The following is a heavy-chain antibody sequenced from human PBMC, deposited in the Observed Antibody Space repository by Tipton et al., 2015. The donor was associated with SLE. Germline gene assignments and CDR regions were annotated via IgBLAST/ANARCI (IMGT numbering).Heavy chain of an antibody. V-gene: IGHV4-59*01. CDR1: GGSISSYY. CDR2: IYYSGST. Sequence: TLSLTCTVSGGSISSYYWSWIRQPPGKGLEWIGYIYYSGSTNYNPSLKSRVTISLDTSKNQFSLKLTSVTAADTAVYYCARLTYYDSTGYFGNWGQGISVTVPS. J-gene: IGHJ4*02. CDR3: ARLTYYDSTGYFGN. D-gene: IGHD3-22*01.